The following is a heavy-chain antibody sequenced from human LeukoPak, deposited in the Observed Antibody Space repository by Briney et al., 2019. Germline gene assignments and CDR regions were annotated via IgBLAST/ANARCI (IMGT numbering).Heavy chain of an antibody. Sequence: GGSLRLSCAASGFTVSSNYRSWVRQAPGKGLEWVSVIYSGGSTYYADSVKGRFTISRDNSKNTLYLQMNSLRAEDTAVYYCARGSELDFFDYWGQGTLVTVSS. CDR2: IYSGGST. J-gene: IGHJ4*02. D-gene: IGHD3-10*01. V-gene: IGHV3-53*01. CDR1: GFTVSSNY. CDR3: ARGSELDFFDY.